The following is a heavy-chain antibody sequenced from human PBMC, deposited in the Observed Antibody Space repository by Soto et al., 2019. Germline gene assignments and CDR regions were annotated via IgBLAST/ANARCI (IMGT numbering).Heavy chain of an antibody. J-gene: IGHJ5*02. Sequence: EVQLVESGGGLVKPGGSLRLSCAASGFTFSSYSMNWVRQAPGKGPEWVSSISSSSSYIYYADSVKGRFTISRDNAKNSLYLQMNSLRAEDTAVYYCARDMGRWLQNNWFDPWGQGTLVTVSS. D-gene: IGHD5-12*01. V-gene: IGHV3-21*01. CDR3: ARDMGRWLQNNWFDP. CDR2: ISSSSSYI. CDR1: GFTFSSYS.